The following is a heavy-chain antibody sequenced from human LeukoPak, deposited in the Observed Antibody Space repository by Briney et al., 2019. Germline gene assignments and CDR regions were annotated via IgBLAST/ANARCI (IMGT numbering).Heavy chain of an antibody. J-gene: IGHJ3*02. Sequence: PGGSLRLSCAATGFTVSSNYMSWVRQAPGKGLEWVSVIYSGGSTYYADSVKGRFTISRDNSKNTLYLQMNSLRAEDTAVYYCARGGDYGFEAFDIWGQGTMVTVSS. D-gene: IGHD4-17*01. CDR3: ARGGDYGFEAFDI. V-gene: IGHV3-66*01. CDR2: IYSGGST. CDR1: GFTVSSNY.